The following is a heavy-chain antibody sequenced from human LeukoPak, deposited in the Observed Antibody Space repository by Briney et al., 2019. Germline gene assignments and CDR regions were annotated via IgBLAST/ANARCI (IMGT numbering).Heavy chain of an antibody. CDR2: ISAYNGNT. J-gene: IGHJ6*03. D-gene: IGHD3-3*01. CDR3: ARDGSATYGFWSGSYPEWADYYYFYMDV. V-gene: IGHV1-18*01. CDR1: GYTFTSYG. Sequence: ASVKVSCNASGYTFTSYGISWVRQAPGQGLEWMGWISAYNGNTNYSQKFQGRVTMTTDTSTSTAYMELRSLRSDDTAVYYCARDGSATYGFWSGSYPEWADYYYFYMDVWGKGTTVTVSS.